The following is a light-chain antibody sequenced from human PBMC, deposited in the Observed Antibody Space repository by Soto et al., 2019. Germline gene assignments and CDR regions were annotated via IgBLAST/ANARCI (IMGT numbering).Light chain of an antibody. CDR3: QQSYSTPPT. V-gene: IGKV1-39*01. CDR2: AES. CDR1: QTISSY. Sequence: DIQMTQSPSSLSASVGDRVTITCRASQTISSYLNWYQQKPGKAPKLLIYAESTLQSGVPSRFSGSGSGTDFTLTISSLQPEDFAPYYCQQSYSTPPTFGQGTKVEIK. J-gene: IGKJ1*01.